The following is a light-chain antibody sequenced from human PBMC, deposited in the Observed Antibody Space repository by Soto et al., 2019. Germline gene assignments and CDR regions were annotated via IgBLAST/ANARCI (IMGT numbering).Light chain of an antibody. CDR2: DAS. V-gene: IGKV1-39*01. Sequence: IKMTQSPPSLSASVGDRVTISCRASQSVSRYMNWYQQRPGKPPNLLIYDASTLQRGVPSRFSGSGSGTEFTLTISSLQPEDFATYFCQESYDMKAFGQGTKVEIK. CDR1: QSVSRY. J-gene: IGKJ1*01. CDR3: QESYDMKA.